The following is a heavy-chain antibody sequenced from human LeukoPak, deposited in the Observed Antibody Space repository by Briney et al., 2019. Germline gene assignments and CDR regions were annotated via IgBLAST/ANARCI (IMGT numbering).Heavy chain of an antibody. D-gene: IGHD1-14*01. J-gene: IGHJ4*02. V-gene: IGHV3-7*04. CDR2: IKKDGSEK. CDR3: ARHNPLWGY. Sequence: PGGPLRLSCADSGITFSSNWMSWVRQAPGKGLEWVANIKKDGSEKYYVDSVKGRFTISRDNAKNSLYLQMNSLRAEDTALYYCARHNPLWGYWGQGTLVTVSS. CDR1: GITFSSNW.